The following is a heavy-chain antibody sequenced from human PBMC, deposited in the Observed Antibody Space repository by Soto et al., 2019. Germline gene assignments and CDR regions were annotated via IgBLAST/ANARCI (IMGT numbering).Heavy chain of an antibody. V-gene: IGHV4-31*03. CDR3: ARVAELWGDAFDI. CDR2: IYLSGST. J-gene: IGHJ3*02. D-gene: IGHD3-16*01. CDR1: GGFINSGSYF. Sequence: QVQLQESGPGPVKPSQTLSLTCTVSGGFINSGSYFWSWIRQHPGKGLGWIGYIYLSGSTFYNPSLRSRVSISLDTSKNHFSLNLNSVTAADTAVYYCARVAELWGDAFDIWGQGTMVTVSS.